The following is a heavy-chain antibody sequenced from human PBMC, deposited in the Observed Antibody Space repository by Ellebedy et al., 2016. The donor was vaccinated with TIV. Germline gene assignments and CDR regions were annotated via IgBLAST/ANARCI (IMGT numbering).Heavy chain of an antibody. CDR1: GGYLRTYY. CDR2: IYFSGST. J-gene: IGHJ6*02. Sequence: SETLSLTXTVSGGYLRTYYWSWIRPTPGKGLEWIGYIYFSGSTDYNPSLKSRLTISVDTSKNQFSLNLRSVTAADTALYYCARALAASGKVTYYYGMDVWGQGTAVTVSS. V-gene: IGHV4-59*01. CDR3: ARALAASGKVTYYYGMDV. D-gene: IGHD6-13*01.